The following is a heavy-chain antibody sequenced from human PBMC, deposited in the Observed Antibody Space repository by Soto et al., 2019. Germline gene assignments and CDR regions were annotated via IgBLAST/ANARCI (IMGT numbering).Heavy chain of an antibody. CDR3: AKDRYLDHDSRAYLFDN. CDR2: ISRYGDFT. V-gene: IGHV3-23*01. J-gene: IGHJ4*02. Sequence: EVQLLESGGDLIQPGGSLRLACAASGFTFNSYAMTWVRQAPGKGLEWVSAISRYGDFTYYADSVEGRFTISRDNSKNTLYLQMNSLRAEDTAVYYCAKDRYLDHDSRAYLFDNWGQGTLVTVSS. D-gene: IGHD3-22*01. CDR1: GFTFNSYA.